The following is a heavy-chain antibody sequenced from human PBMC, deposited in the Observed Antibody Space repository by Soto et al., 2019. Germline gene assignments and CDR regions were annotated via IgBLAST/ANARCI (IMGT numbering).Heavy chain of an antibody. Sequence: QLVESGGGVVQPGTSLRLSCVASGFTLSSYGMHWVRQAPGKGLEWVAAISYDGDDQYYGDSVRGRFTISRDNSASTVYLQTNSLRADDTGVYYCAKERGNIAVAAITGGGDFHIWGRGTMVAVSS. J-gene: IGHJ3*02. D-gene: IGHD6-19*01. CDR3: AKERGNIAVAAITGGGDFHI. CDR2: ISYDGDDQ. V-gene: IGHV3-30*18. CDR1: GFTLSSYG.